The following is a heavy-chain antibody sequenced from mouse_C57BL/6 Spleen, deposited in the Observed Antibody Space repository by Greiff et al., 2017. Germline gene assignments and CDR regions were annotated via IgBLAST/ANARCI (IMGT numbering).Heavy chain of an antibody. CDR1: GFNIKNTY. V-gene: IGHV14-3*01. CDR2: IDPANGNT. D-gene: IGHD1-1*01. J-gene: IGHJ1*03. CDR3: ARRTTVVATDPGYFDV. Sequence: EVQLQQSVAELVRPGASVKLSCTASGFNIKNTYMHWVKQRPEQGLEWIGRIDPANGNTKYAPKFQGKATITADTSSNTAYLQPSSLTSEDTAIYYCARRTTVVATDPGYFDVWGTGTTVTVSS.